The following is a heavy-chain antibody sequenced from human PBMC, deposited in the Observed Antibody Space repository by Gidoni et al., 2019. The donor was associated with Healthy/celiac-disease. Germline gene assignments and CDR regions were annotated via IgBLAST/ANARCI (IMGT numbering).Heavy chain of an antibody. Sequence: QVQLQASGPGLVNPSPTLSLPCTVSAGSIRSGGSYWSWIRQHPGQGLEWIGHIYYSGSTYYNPSLKSRVTISEDTYKNQFSLKLSSVTAADTAVYYCAIGLMGATFLDAFDIWGQGTMVTVSS. J-gene: IGHJ3*02. CDR3: AIGLMGATFLDAFDI. D-gene: IGHD1-26*01. CDR2: IYYSGST. CDR1: AGSIRSGGSY. V-gene: IGHV4-31*03.